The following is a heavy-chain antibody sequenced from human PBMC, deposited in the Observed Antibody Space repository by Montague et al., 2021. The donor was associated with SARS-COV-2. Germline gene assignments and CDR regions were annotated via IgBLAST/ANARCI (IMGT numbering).Heavy chain of an antibody. Sequence: SETLSLTCTVAGGSISRGSYYWGWFRQPPGKGLEWIGNIHSSGTTYYKSRVTISVDTSKNQFSLKMTSVTAADTAVYYCARRLGGSGWLDYWGQGTLVTVSS. CDR1: GGSISRGSYY. CDR2: IHSSGTT. D-gene: IGHD6-25*01. V-gene: IGHV4-39*01. CDR3: ARRLGGSGWLDY. J-gene: IGHJ4*02.